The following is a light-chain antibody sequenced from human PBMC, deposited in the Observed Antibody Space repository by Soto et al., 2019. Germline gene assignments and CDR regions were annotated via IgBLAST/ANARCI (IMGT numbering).Light chain of an antibody. CDR1: QSIGTW. Sequence: DIQMTQSPSTLSASVGDRVTITCRASQSIGTWLAWYQQKPGRAPKPLIYKASSLQSGVPSRFSGSGSGTEFTVTISSLQPDDFATYYCQQYETYSYTFGQGTKLEIK. J-gene: IGKJ2*01. CDR2: KAS. V-gene: IGKV1-5*03. CDR3: QQYETYSYT.